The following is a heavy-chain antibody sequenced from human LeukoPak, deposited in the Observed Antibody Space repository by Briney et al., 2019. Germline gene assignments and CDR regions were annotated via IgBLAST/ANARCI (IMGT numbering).Heavy chain of an antibody. CDR1: GFTFSSYW. V-gene: IGHV3-74*01. J-gene: IGHJ5*02. CDR3: ARGYYDSSGYFKVGYNWFDP. CDR2: INSDRSST. Sequence: GGSLRLSCAASGFTFSSYWMHWVRQAPGKGLVWVSRINSDRSSTSYADSAKGRFTISRDNAKNTLYLQMNSLRAEDTAVYYCARGYYDSSGYFKVGYNWFDPWGQGTLVTVSS. D-gene: IGHD3-22*01.